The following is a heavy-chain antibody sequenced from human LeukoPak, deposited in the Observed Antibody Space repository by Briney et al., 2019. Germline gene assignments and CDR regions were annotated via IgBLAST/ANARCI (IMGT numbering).Heavy chain of an antibody. V-gene: IGHV1-18*01. Sequence: ASVKVSCKASGYTFTSYGISWVRQAPGQGLEWMGWISAYNGNTNYAQKLQGRVTMTTDTSTSTAYMELRGLRSDDTAVYYCARRTAGLRAFDIWGQGTMVTVSS. CDR2: ISAYNGNT. J-gene: IGHJ3*02. CDR1: GYTFTSYG. CDR3: ARRTAGLRAFDI.